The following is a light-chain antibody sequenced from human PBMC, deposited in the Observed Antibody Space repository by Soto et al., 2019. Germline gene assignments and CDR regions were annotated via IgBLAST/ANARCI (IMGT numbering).Light chain of an antibody. CDR2: GAS. CDR3: QLRRT. Sequence: EIVLTQSPGILSLSPGERATLSCRASQSVSSSYLAWYQQKPGQAPRLLIYGASSRATGIPDRFSGSGSGTDFTLTISRLEPEDFAVYYCQLRRTFGQGTKVEIK. J-gene: IGKJ1*01. V-gene: IGKV3-20*01. CDR1: QSVSSSY.